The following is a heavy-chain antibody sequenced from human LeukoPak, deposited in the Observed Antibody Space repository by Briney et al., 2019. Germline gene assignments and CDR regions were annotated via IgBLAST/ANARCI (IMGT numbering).Heavy chain of an antibody. CDR1: GGSIISGGYY. V-gene: IGHV4-31*03. D-gene: IGHD2-2*01. CDR3: ARYCGSTSCTYYYYYGMDV. Sequence: PSQTLALACTVAGGSIISGGYYFSWLRQHPWKRLEWIGYIDSSGSTYYNPSLKSRVTISVDTSKNQFSLKLSSVTAEDTAVYYCARYCGSTSCTYYYYYGMDVWGKGTTVTVSS. J-gene: IGHJ6*04. CDR2: IDSSGST.